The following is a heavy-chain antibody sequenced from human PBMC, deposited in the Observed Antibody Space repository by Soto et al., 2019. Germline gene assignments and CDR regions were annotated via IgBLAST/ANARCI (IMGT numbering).Heavy chain of an antibody. D-gene: IGHD3-10*01. CDR1: GFTFSSYA. J-gene: IGHJ4*02. CDR2: ISGSGGST. Sequence: VGSLRLSCAASGFTFSSYAMSWVRQAPGKGLEWVSAISGSGGSTYYADSVKGRFTISRDNSKNTLYLQMNSLRAEDTAVYYCSKTHRGLFGAQDYWGQGTLVTVSS. CDR3: SKTHRGLFGAQDY. V-gene: IGHV3-23*01.